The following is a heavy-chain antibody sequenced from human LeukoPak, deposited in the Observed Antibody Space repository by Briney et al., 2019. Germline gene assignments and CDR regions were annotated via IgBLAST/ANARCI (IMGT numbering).Heavy chain of an antibody. J-gene: IGHJ4*02. D-gene: IGHD1-26*01. V-gene: IGHV4-30-2*01. CDR2: IYHSGST. CDR1: GGSISSGGYS. Sequence: SETLSLTCAVSGGSISSGGYSWSWIRQPPGKGLEWIGNIYHSGSTNYNPSLKSRVTISVDRSKNQLSLNLSSVTAADTALYYCAYSGSYGHLGYWGQGIPVTVSS. CDR3: AYSGSYGHLGY.